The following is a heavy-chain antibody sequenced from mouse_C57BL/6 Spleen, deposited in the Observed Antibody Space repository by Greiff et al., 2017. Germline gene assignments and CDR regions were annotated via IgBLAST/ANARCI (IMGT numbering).Heavy chain of an antibody. CDR3: ARTYYYGSSYAMDY. V-gene: IGHV1-64*01. D-gene: IGHD1-1*01. CDR1: GYTFTSYW. CDR2: IHPNSGST. J-gene: IGHJ4*01. Sequence: QVQLQQPGAELVKPGASVKLSCKASGYTFTSYWMHWVKQRPGQGLEWIGMIHPNSGSTNYNEKFKSKATLTVDKSSSTAYMQLSSLTSEDSAVYYCARTYYYGSSYAMDYWGQGTSGTAFS.